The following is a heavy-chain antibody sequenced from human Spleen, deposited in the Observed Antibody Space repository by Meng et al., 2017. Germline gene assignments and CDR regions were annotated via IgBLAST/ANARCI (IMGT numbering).Heavy chain of an antibody. J-gene: IGHJ4*02. Sequence: GESLKISCKGSGYSFTSYWIGWVRQMPGKGLEWMGIIYRSDSDTRYNPAFQGQVTISADKSISTAYLHWSSLKASDSAMYYGARGDGDGQIGGFENWGQGTMVTVSS. CDR3: ARGDGDGQIGGFEN. V-gene: IGHV5-51*01. CDR1: GYSFTSYW. D-gene: IGHD2-21*01. CDR2: IYRSDSDT.